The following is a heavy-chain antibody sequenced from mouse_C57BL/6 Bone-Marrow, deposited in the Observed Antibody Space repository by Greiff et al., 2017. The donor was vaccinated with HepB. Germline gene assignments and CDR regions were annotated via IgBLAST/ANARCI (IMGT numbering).Heavy chain of an antibody. D-gene: IGHD2-4*01. CDR3: TRRGIYDYALYY. J-gene: IGHJ2*01. CDR2: IHPNSGST. CDR1: GYTFTSYW. Sequence: QVQLKESGAELVKPGASVKLSCKASGYTFTSYWMHWVKQRPGQGLEWIGMIHPNSGSTNYNEKFKSKATLTVDKSSSTAYMQLSSLTSEDSAVYYCTRRGIYDYALYYWGQGNTLTVSS. V-gene: IGHV1-64*01.